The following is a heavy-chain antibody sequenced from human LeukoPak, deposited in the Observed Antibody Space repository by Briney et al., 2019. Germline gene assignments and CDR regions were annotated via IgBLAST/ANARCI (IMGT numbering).Heavy chain of an antibody. CDR2: IYYSGST. D-gene: IGHD2-2*01. CDR3: ASGPYCSSTSCYGWYVDY. CDR1: GGPISSYY. J-gene: IGHJ4*02. V-gene: IGHV4-59*01. Sequence: PSETLSLTCTVSGGPISSYYWSWIRQPPGKGLEWIGYIYYSGSTNYNPSLKSRVTISVDTSKNQFSLKLSSVAAADTAVYYCASGPYCSSTSCYGWYVDYWGQGTLVTVSS.